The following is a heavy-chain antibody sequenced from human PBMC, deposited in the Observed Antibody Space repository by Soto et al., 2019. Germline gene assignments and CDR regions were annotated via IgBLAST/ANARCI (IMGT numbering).Heavy chain of an antibody. CDR3: ARDYSSGWYRWFDP. CDR1: GGSVSSANYY. J-gene: IGHJ5*02. Sequence: SETLSLTCAVSGGSVSSANYYWSWIRQPPGKGLEWIGYIYYSGSTNYNPSLTSRVTISRDTSKNHFSLKLSSVTAADTAVYYCARDYSSGWYRWFDPWGQGTLVTVSS. CDR2: IYYSGST. D-gene: IGHD6-19*01. V-gene: IGHV4-61*03.